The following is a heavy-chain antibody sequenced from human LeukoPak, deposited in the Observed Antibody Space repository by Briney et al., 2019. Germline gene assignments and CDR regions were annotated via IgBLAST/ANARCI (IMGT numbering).Heavy chain of an antibody. CDR1: GYSFTTYW. D-gene: IGHD2-2*01. J-gene: IGHJ5*02. Sequence: GESLKISCKGSGYSFTTYWIAWVRQMPGKGLEWMGIIYPGDSDTKYSPSFQGQVTISADKSISTAYLQWSSLKASDTAMYYCARSKGYRSSTSCYVWFDLWGQGTLVTVSS. V-gene: IGHV5-51*01. CDR3: ARSKGYRSSTSCYVWFDL. CDR2: IYPGDSDT.